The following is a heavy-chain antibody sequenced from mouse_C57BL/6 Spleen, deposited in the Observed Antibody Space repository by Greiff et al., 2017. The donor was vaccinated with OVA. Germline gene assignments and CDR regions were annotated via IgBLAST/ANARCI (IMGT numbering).Heavy chain of an antibody. V-gene: IGHV7-3*01. CDR2: IRNKANGYTT. J-gene: IGHJ2*01. CDR3: ARSSLTGTWDY. CDR1: GFTFTDYY. Sequence: DVKLQESGGGLVQPGGSLSLSCAASGFTFTDYYMSWVRQPPGKALEWLGFIRNKANGYTTEYSASVKGRFTISRDNSQSILYLQMNALRAEDSATYYCARSSLTGTWDYWGQGTTLTVSS. D-gene: IGHD4-1*01.